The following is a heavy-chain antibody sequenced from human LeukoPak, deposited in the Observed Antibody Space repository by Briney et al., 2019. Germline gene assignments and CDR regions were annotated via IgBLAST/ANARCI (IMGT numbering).Heavy chain of an antibody. CDR1: GGSFSGYY. D-gene: IGHD6-13*01. Sequence: LETLSLTCAVYGGSFSGYYWSWIRQPPGKGLEWIGEINHSGSTNYNPSLKSRVTIPVDTSKNQFSLKLGSVTAADTAVYYCATIAGTDYWGQGTLVTVSS. CDR2: INHSGST. CDR3: ATIAGTDY. V-gene: IGHV4-34*01. J-gene: IGHJ4*02.